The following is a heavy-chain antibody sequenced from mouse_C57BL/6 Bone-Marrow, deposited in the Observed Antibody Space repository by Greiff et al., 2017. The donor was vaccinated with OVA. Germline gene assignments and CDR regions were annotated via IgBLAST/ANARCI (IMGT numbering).Heavy chain of an antibody. CDR2: INPYNGGT. CDR3: ASLDYYYGSIDY. V-gene: IGHV1-19*01. D-gene: IGHD1-1*01. J-gene: IGHJ2*01. CDR1: GYTFTDYY. Sequence: EVQLQQSGPVLVKPGASVKMSCKASGYTFTDYYMNWVKQSHGKSLEWIGVINPYNGGTSYNQKFKGKATLTVDKSSSTAYMELNSLTSEDSAVYYCASLDYYYGSIDYWGQGTTLTVSS.